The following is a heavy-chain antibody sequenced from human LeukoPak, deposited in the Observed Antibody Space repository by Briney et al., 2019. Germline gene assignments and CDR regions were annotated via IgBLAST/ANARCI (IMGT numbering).Heavy chain of an antibody. CDR3: ARALPFKAGFDEFTHYYMDV. V-gene: IGHV1-46*01. Sequence: ASVKVSCKASGYTFTSYYMHWVRQAPGQGLEWMGIINPSGGSTRYAQKFQGRVTMIRDMSTSTVYMELSSLRSDDTAVYYCARALPFKAGFDEFTHYYMDVWGKGTTVTVSS. CDR2: INPSGGST. J-gene: IGHJ6*03. CDR1: GYTFTSYY. D-gene: IGHD3-10*01.